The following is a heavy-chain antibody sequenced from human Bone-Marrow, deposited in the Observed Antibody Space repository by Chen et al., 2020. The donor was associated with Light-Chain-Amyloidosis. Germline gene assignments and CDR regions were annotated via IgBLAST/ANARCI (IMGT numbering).Heavy chain of an antibody. CDR3: ARRRDGYNFDY. CDR1: GYTFPNYW. Sequence: EVQLEQSGPEVKKPGESPKSSCKGSGYTFPNYWIGWGRQMPGKGLEWMGVIYPDDSDAKYSPSFESQVTISADKSINTAYLQWRSLKASDTAMYYCARRRDGYNFDYWGQGTLVTVSS. CDR2: IYPDDSDA. J-gene: IGHJ4*02. V-gene: IGHV5-51*01. D-gene: IGHD5-12*01.